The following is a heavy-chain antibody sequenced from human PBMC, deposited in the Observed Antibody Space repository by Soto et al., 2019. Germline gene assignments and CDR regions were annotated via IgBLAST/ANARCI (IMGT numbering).Heavy chain of an antibody. CDR2: IYYSGST. J-gene: IGHJ3*02. Sequence: QVQLQESGPGLVKPSETLSLTCTVSGGSISSYYWSWIRQPPGKGLEWIGYIYYSGSTNYNPSLRRRLTISVDTSKNQFSLKLSSVTAADTAVYYCARDASYYDSSGYHAFDIWGQGTMVTVSS. V-gene: IGHV4-59*01. CDR3: ARDASYYDSSGYHAFDI. CDR1: GGSISSYY. D-gene: IGHD3-22*01.